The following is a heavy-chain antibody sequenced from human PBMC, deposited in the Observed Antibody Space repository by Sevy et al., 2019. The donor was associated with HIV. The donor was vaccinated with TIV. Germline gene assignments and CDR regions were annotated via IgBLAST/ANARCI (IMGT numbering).Heavy chain of an antibody. J-gene: IGHJ4*02. V-gene: IGHV3-30*02. Sequence: GGSLRLSCAASGFTFSSYGMYWVRQAPGKGLEWVAFIRYDGSNKYYADSVKGRFTISRDNSKNTLYLQMNSLRAEDTAVYYCAKELTHYYDSSGYDHWGQGTLVTVSS. D-gene: IGHD3-22*01. CDR1: GFTFSSYG. CDR3: AKELTHYYDSSGYDH. CDR2: IRYDGSNK.